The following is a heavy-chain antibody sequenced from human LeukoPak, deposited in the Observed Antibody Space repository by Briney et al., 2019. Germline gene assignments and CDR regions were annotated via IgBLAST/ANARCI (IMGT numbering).Heavy chain of an antibody. D-gene: IGHD3-3*01. CDR2: INPSSGGT. CDR3: ARLTYYDFWSGYNYAFDI. J-gene: IGHJ3*02. CDR1: GYTFTGYY. V-gene: IGHV1-2*02. Sequence: ASVKVSCMASGYTFTGYYMHWVRQAPGQGLEWMGWINPSSGGTNYAQKFQGRVTMTRDTSISTAYMELSRLRSDDTAVYYCARLTYYDFWSGYNYAFDIWGQGTMVTVSS.